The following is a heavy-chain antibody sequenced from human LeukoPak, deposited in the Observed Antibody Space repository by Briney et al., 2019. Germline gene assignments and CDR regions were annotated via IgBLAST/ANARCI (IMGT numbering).Heavy chain of an antibody. CDR2: ISSSGGTI. CDR3: AKEYQGTTDSSGYPLG. V-gene: IGHV3-11*01. J-gene: IGHJ4*02. CDR1: GFTFSDYS. Sequence: GGSLRLSCAASGFTFSDYSMSWIRQAPGKGLEWVSYISSSGGTIYYADSVKGRFTISRDNAKNSLYLQMNSLRAEDTAVYYCAKEYQGTTDSSGYPLGGGQRTLLSV. D-gene: IGHD3-22*01.